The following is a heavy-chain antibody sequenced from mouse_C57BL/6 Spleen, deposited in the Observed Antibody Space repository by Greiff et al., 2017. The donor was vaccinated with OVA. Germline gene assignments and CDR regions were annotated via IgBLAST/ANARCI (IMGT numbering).Heavy chain of an antibody. Sequence: VKLQESGAELMKPGASVKLSCKATGYTFTGYWIEWVKQRPGHGLEWIGEILPGSGSTNYNEKFKGKATFTADTSSNTAYMQLSSLTTEDSAIYYCARSPLYYGSSLWYFDVWGTGTTVTVSS. CDR1: GYTFTGYW. D-gene: IGHD1-1*01. V-gene: IGHV1-9*01. CDR2: ILPGSGST. CDR3: ARSPLYYGSSLWYFDV. J-gene: IGHJ1*03.